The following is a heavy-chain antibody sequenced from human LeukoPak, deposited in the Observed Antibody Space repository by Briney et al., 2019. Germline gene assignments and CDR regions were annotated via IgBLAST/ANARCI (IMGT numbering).Heavy chain of an antibody. Sequence: SETLSLTCAVYGGSFSGYYWSWIRQPPGKGLEWIGEINHSGGTNYNPSLKSRVTISVDTSKNQFSLKLSSVTAADTAVYYCARTVSRAVAAARWYFDYWGQGTLVTVSS. J-gene: IGHJ4*02. CDR3: ARTVSRAVAAARWYFDY. D-gene: IGHD6-19*01. CDR1: GGSFSGYY. V-gene: IGHV4-34*01. CDR2: INHSGGT.